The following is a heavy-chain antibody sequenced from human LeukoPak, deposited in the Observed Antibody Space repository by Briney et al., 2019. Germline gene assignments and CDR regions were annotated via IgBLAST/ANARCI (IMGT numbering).Heavy chain of an antibody. V-gene: IGHV3-23*01. CDR1: GFTFSSYA. D-gene: IGHD1-1*01. J-gene: IGHJ4*02. CDR2: IGAGGTFT. Sequence: GGSLRLSCTASGFTFSSYAMNWVRQAPGKGLEWVSGIGAGGTFTYYADSVKGRFTISRDNSRNTLYLQMNSLVADRSTVCYCAKDLRYTTYGYYFDYWGQGTLVTVSP. CDR3: AKDLRYTTYGYYFDY.